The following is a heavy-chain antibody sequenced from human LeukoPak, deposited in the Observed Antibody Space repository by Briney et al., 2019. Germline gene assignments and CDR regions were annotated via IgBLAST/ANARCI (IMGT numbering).Heavy chain of an antibody. CDR2: ISYDGSNK. CDR1: GFTFSSYA. Sequence: GGSLRLSCAASGFTFSSYAMHWVRQAPGKGLEWVAVISYDGSNKYYADSVKGRFTISRDNSKNTLYLQMNSLRAEDTAVYYCARDRRSSGYCSSTSCYGGGWYFDLWGRGTLVTVSS. CDR3: ARDRRSSGYCSSTSCYGGGWYFDL. V-gene: IGHV3-30-3*01. D-gene: IGHD2-2*01. J-gene: IGHJ2*01.